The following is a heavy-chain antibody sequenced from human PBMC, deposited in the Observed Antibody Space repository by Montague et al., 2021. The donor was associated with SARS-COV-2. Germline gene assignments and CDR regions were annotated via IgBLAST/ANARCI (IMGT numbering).Heavy chain of an antibody. V-gene: IGHV4-34*01. CDR1: GGSFSGYY. J-gene: IGHJ6*02. CDR2: INHSGGT. Sequence: SETLSLTCAVYGGSFSGYYWSWICQPPGRGLEWIGEINHSGGTNYNPSLKSRVTISVDTSKNQFSLKLSSVTAADTAVYYCARGMRRPYYYYYGMDVWGQGTTVTVSS. CDR3: ARGMRRPYYYYYGMDV.